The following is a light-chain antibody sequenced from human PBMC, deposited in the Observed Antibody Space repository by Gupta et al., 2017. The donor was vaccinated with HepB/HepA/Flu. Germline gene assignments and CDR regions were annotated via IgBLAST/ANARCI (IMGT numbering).Light chain of an antibody. V-gene: IGLV1-40*01. J-gene: IGLJ3*02. CDR1: RSNIGTGYD. CDR2: GNS. CDR3: QTFDSKLRGWV. Sequence: QPVLTPPPSVSGAPGQTVTISCTGTRSNIGTGYDVHWYQHHPPTAPKLLIYGNSNRPSGVSDRFSGSRSGTSASLAIAGLQTEDEAQYYCQTFDSKLRGWVFGGGTRLIVL.